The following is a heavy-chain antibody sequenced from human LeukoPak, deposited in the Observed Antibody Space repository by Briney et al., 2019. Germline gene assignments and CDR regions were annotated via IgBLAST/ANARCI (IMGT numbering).Heavy chain of an antibody. CDR3: AKTAGGLSGYYNPGRDY. J-gene: IGHJ4*02. D-gene: IGHD3-9*01. V-gene: IGHV3-30*02. Sequence: GGSLRLSCAASGFTFNLFGMHWVRQAPGKGLEWVTFIRYDGSNEYYADSVKGRFTVSRDNSKNTVYLQMDSLRPEDTAVYYCAKTAGGLSGYYNPGRDYWGQGTLVTVSS. CDR2: IRYDGSNE. CDR1: GFTFNLFG.